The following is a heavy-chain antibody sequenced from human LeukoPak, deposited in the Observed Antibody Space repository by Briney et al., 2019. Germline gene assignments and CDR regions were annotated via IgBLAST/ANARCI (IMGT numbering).Heavy chain of an antibody. CDR1: GGTFITYA. J-gene: IGHJ3*02. D-gene: IGHD5-24*01. Sequence: ASVKVSCKASGGTFITYAMTWVRQAPGQGLEWMGGIIPIFGTANYAQKFQGRVTISADDSTSTAYMELTSLTSEDTAVYYCARGGGVEDGAFDIWGQGTMVTVSS. CDR2: IIPIFGTA. CDR3: ARGGGVEDGAFDI. V-gene: IGHV1-69*01.